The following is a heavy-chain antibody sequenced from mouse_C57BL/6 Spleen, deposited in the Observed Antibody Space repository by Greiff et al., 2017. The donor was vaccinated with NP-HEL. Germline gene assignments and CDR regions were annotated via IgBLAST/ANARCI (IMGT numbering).Heavy chain of an antibody. V-gene: IGHV1-50*01. CDR1: GYTFTSYW. D-gene: IGHD2-13*01. J-gene: IGHJ2*01. CDR2: IDPSDSYT. Sequence: QVQLQQPGAELVKPGASVKLSCKASGYTFTSYWMQWVKQRPGQGLEWIGEIDPSDSYTNYNPKFKGKATLTVATSSSTAYLHLILLTSEDSAVYYCARWRLRGDYWGQGTTLTVSS. CDR3: ARWRLRGDY.